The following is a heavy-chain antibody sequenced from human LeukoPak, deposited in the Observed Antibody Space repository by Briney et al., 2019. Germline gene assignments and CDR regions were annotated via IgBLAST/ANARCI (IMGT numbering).Heavy chain of an antibody. V-gene: IGHV3-74*01. CDR3: TANYNY. CDR1: GFTFNTFW. J-gene: IGHJ4*02. Sequence: PGGSLRLSCAASGFTFNTFWMHWVRQVPGKGLVWVSRINSDESRTNYADSVKGRFTISRDNAKNTLYLHMNSLRAEGTAVYYCTANYNYWGQGTLVTVSS. D-gene: IGHD3-10*01. CDR2: INSDESRT.